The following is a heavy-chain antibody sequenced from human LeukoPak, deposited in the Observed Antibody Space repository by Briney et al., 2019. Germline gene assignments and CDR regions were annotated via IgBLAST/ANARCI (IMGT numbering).Heavy chain of an antibody. Sequence: GASVKVSCKASGYTFTSYYLHWVRQAPGQGLEWMGIINPSAGSTSYAQKFQGRVTMTWDTSTSTVYMELSSLRSEDTAVYYCARKGDIAVAGLVLDHWGQGTLVTVSS. V-gene: IGHV1-46*01. CDR3: ARKGDIAVAGLVLDH. CDR1: GYTFTSYY. J-gene: IGHJ4*02. CDR2: INPSAGST. D-gene: IGHD6-19*01.